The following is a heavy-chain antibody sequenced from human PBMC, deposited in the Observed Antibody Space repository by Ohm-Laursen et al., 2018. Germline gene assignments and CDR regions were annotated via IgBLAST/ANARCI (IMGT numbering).Heavy chain of an antibody. CDR1: GFTFSSYD. Sequence: GSLRLSCTASGFTFSSYDMNWVRQAPGKGPEWVSGIRGSGGTTYYADSVKGRFTISRDNSKNTLYLQMNSLRAEDTAVYYCAKEWGQVDNWGQGTLVTVSS. CDR3: AKEWGQVDN. V-gene: IGHV3-23*01. D-gene: IGHD1-26*01. J-gene: IGHJ4*02. CDR2: IRGSGGTT.